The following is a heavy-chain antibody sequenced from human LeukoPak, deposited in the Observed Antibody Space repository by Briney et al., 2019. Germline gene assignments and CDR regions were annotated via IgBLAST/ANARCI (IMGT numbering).Heavy chain of an antibody. CDR1: GASISSSDW. J-gene: IGHJ6*02. CDR3: ARAVHPQRVPVKDAYGLDV. D-gene: IGHD2-8*02. CDR2: IYYTGSR. V-gene: IGHV4-4*02. Sequence: PSETLSLTCVVSGASISSSDWWSWVRPSPGKGLGWIGEIYYTGSRNYNPSLKSRVAMSVDTSKNQFSLELTSVTAADTAEYYCARAVHPQRVPVKDAYGLDVWGQGTTVTVSS.